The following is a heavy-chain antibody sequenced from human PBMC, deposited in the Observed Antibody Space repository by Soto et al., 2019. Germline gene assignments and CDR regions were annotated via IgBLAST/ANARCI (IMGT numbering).Heavy chain of an antibody. CDR1: GFTFSGST. CDR2: IRTNTKNYAT. CDR3: TQEGAAHDY. D-gene: IGHD1-26*01. V-gene: IGHV3-73*02. Sequence: EVQLVESGGGLVQPGGSLKLSCAASGFTFSGSTMHWVRQASGKGLEWIGRIRTNTKNYATAYAVSLKGRFTISRDDSANTAYLQMDSLKTEDTALYYCTQEGAAHDYWGQGTLVTVSS. J-gene: IGHJ4*02.